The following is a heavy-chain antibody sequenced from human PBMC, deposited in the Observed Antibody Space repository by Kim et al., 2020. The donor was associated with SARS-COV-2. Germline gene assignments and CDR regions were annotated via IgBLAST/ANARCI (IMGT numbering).Heavy chain of an antibody. CDR3: AGDPYDSNGRHFDY. J-gene: IGHJ4*02. D-gene: IGHD3-22*01. V-gene: IGHV4-59*01. CDR1: GGSISTYY. CDR2: IYYSGNT. Sequence: SETLSLTCTVSGGSISTYYWSWIRQPPGKGLEWIGYIYYSGNTNYNPSLKSRVTISVDTSKNQFSLNLSSVTAADTALYYCAGDPYDSNGRHFDYWGQGTLVTVSS.